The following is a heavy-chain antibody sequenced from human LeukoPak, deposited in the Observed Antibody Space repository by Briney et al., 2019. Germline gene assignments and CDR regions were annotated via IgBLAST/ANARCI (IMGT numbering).Heavy chain of an antibody. Sequence: GGSLRLSCAASGFTFSSYTMNWVRQAPGKGLEWVSSISSTSSYIYYADSVKGRFTISRDNARNSLYLQMNSPKPEDTALYYCARDRAGHQVVYHWGQGTLAIVSS. CDR2: ISSTSSYI. V-gene: IGHV3-21*01. D-gene: IGHD2-15*01. J-gene: IGHJ4*02. CDR1: GFTFSSYT. CDR3: ARDRAGHQVVYH.